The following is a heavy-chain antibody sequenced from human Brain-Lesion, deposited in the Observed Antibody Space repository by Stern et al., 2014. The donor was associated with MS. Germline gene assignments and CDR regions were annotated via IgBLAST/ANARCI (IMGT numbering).Heavy chain of an antibody. J-gene: IGHJ4*02. CDR2: ISYDGSNK. V-gene: IGHV3-30*18. D-gene: IGHD3-22*01. CDR3: AKDRQWLTYFFDY. Sequence: QAQLVESGGGVVQPGRPLRLSCAASGFTFSSFGMHWVRQAPGKGLERGAVISYDGSNKYYADSVKGRFTISRDNSKNTLYMQMNSLRAEDTAVYYCAKDRQWLTYFFDYWGQGSLVTVSS. CDR1: GFTFSSFG.